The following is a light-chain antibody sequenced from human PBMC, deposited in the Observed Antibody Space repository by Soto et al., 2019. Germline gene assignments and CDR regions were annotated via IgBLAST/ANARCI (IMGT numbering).Light chain of an antibody. Sequence: QSALTQPPSASGSPGQSITISCTGASGDVGYYNLVSWYQQHPAKAPKLIIYEDDKRPSGVSNRFSGSKSGDTASLTFSGQAAEDEDAYCCCSYVGSSAVFGGGTQLTVL. CDR3: CSYVGSSAV. J-gene: IGLJ7*01. CDR2: EDD. CDR1: SGDVGYYNL. V-gene: IGLV2-23*01.